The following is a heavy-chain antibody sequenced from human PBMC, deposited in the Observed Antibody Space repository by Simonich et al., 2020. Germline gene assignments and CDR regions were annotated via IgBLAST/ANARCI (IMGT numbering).Heavy chain of an antibody. CDR1: GFTFDDYA. D-gene: IGHD6-13*01. V-gene: IGHV3-9*01. CDR2: ISWNSGSR. J-gene: IGHJ1*01. CDR3: AKDVAAAGTEYFQH. Sequence: EVQLVESGGGLVQPGRSLRLSCAASGFTFDDYAIHWVRQAPGKSLEWVSGISWNSGSRGYADSVKGRFTISRDNAKNSLYLQMNSLRAEDTALYYCAKDVAAAGTEYFQHWGQGTLVTVSS.